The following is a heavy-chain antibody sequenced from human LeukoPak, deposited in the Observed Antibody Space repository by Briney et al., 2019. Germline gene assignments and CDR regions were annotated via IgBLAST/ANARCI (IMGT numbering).Heavy chain of an antibody. V-gene: IGHV3-48*03. CDR2: ISSSGSTI. J-gene: IGHJ4*02. CDR3: ARGTIAAAGTVDY. D-gene: IGHD6-13*01. CDR1: GFFFTKYW. Sequence: GGSLRLSCTASGFFFTKYWMSWVRQAPGKGLEWVSYISSSGSTIYYADSVKGRFAISRDNAKNSLYLQMNSLRAEDTAVYYCARGTIAAAGTVDYWGQGTLVTVSS.